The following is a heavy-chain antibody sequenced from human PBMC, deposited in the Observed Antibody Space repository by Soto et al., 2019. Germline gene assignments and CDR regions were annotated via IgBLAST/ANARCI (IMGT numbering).Heavy chain of an antibody. CDR1: GGSISTNNW. CDR3: TREKGAGTYMGFDY. Sequence: QVQLQESGPGLVKPSGTLSITCAVSGGSISTNNWWSWVRQPPGKGLEWIGEIYHTGGTNYNPSLKSRVAMSVDKSKNQFSLNLNSVTAADPAVYYCTREKGAGTYMGFDYWGQGTLVTVSS. J-gene: IGHJ4*02. D-gene: IGHD3-10*01. V-gene: IGHV4-4*02. CDR2: IYHTGGT.